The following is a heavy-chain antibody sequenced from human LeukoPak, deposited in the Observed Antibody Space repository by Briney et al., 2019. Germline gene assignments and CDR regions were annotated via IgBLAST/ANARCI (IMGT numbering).Heavy chain of an antibody. Sequence: ASVKVSCKASGYTFTSYGISWVRQAPGQGLEWMGWISAYNGNTNYAQKFQGRVTMTEDTSTDTAYMELSSLRSEDTAVYYCATAATGLLWFGDPDGMDVWGQGTTVTVSS. J-gene: IGHJ6*02. CDR2: ISAYNGNT. CDR3: ATAATGLLWFGDPDGMDV. CDR1: GYTFTSYG. D-gene: IGHD3-10*01. V-gene: IGHV1-18*01.